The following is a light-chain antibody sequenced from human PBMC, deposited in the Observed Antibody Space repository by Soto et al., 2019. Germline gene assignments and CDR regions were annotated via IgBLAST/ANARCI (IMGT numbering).Light chain of an antibody. J-gene: IGKJ1*01. CDR3: QQYNISPRT. CDR1: QSLNSFY. CDR2: GSS. V-gene: IGKV3-20*01. Sequence: EIVLTQSPGTLSLSPGERATLSYRASQSLNSFYLAWYQQKPGQAPRLLIYGSSNRATGIPDRFSGSGSGTDFTLTISSLDPEDFAVYYCQQYNISPRTFGQGTKVEVK.